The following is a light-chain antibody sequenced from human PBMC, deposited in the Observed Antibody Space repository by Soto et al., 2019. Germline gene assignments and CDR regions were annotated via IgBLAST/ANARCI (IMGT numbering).Light chain of an antibody. V-gene: IGKV3-20*01. Sequence: IVMTQSPATLSVSPGEGATLSCRASQTINNNLAWYQQKPGQAPRLLIYGASSRATGIPDRVRGRGSGTDFTLTISSLEPEDFAVYFCQHYGSPPITFGQGTRLEIK. CDR1: QTINNN. CDR2: GAS. CDR3: QHYGSPPIT. J-gene: IGKJ5*01.